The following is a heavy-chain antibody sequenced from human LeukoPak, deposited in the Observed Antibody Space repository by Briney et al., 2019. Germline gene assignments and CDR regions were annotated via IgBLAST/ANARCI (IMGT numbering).Heavy chain of an antibody. CDR1: GYTFTSYG. J-gene: IGHJ4*02. CDR3: ARDYPRYSSSPRTFDY. V-gene: IGHV7-4-1*02. Sequence: ASVKVSCKASGYTFTSYGISWVRQAPGQGLEWMGWINTKTGNPTSAQGFTGRFVFSVDTSVNTAYLEISSLKAEDTAVYYCARDYPRYSSSPRTFDYWGQGTLVTVSS. D-gene: IGHD6-13*01. CDR2: INTKTGNP.